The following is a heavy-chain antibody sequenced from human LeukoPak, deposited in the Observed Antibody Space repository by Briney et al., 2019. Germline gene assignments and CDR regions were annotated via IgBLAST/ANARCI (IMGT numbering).Heavy chain of an antibody. CDR1: GHSFTSYD. CDR2: INTANGNT. D-gene: IGHD5-24*01. V-gene: IGHV1-3*04. Sequence: GASVKVSCKASGHSFTSYDFHWVRQAPGQRLEWMGWINTANGNTKYSPDFQGRVTITRDTSASTVYMELNSLTSEDTAVFYCARADGYWGQGTLVTVSS. CDR3: ARADGY. J-gene: IGHJ4*02.